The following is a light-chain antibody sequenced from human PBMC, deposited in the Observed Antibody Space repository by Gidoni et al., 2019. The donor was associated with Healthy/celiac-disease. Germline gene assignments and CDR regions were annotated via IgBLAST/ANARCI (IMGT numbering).Light chain of an antibody. J-gene: IGLJ2*01. V-gene: IGLV2-14*01. CDR1: SSDVGGYNY. CDR3: SSYTSSSTPWVV. Sequence: QSALTQPASVSGSPGQSITISCTGTSSDVGGYNYVSWYQQHPGKAPKLMIDDVSNRPSGVSNRFSGSKSGNTASLTISGLQAEDEADYYCSSYTSSSTPWVVFGGGTKLTVL. CDR2: DVS.